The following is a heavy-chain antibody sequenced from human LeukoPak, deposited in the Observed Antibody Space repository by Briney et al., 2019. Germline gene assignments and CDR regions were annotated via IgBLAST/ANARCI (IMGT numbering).Heavy chain of an antibody. Sequence: ASVKVSCKASGYTFTGYYMYWVRQAPGQGLEWVGWLNPNSGDTNYAQKFQGRVTMTRDTSISTAYMELNRLRSDDTAVYYCAGGEYGSWSDPWGQGTLLTVSS. V-gene: IGHV1-2*02. CDR1: GYTFTGYY. CDR2: LNPNSGDT. CDR3: AGGEYGSWSDP. D-gene: IGHD4-17*01. J-gene: IGHJ5*02.